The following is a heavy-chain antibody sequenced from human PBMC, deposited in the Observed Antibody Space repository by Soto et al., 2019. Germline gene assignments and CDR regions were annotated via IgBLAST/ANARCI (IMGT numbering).Heavy chain of an antibody. CDR2: IYYSGST. CDR1: GGSISSYY. D-gene: IGHD2-15*01. J-gene: IGHJ4*02. Sequence: QVQLQESGPGLVKPSETLSLTCTVSGGSISSYYWSWIRQPPGKGLEWIGFIYYSGSTNYNPSLTRRVTISVDTAKTRVSRKLSSVPAADTAVYYSARRCGPGFDYWGQGALVTVSS. CDR3: ARRCGPGFDY. V-gene: IGHV4-59*08.